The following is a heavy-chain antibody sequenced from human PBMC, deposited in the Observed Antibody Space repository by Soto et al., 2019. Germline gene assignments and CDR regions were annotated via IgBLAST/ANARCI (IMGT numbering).Heavy chain of an antibody. D-gene: IGHD3-9*01. CDR1: GYTFTSYG. CDR3: ARDDYDILTGYWDNYYYYGMDV. V-gene: IGHV1-18*01. J-gene: IGHJ6*02. CDR2: ISAYNGNT. Sequence: ASVKVSCKASGYTFTSYGISWVRQAPGQGLEWMGWISAYNGNTNYAQKLQGRVTMTTDTSTSTAYMELRSLRSDDTAVYYCARDDYDILTGYWDNYYYYGMDVWGQGTTVTVSS.